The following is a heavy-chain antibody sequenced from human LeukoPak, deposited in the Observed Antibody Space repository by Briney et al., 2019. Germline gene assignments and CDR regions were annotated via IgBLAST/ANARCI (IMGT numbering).Heavy chain of an antibody. CDR2: INRSGST. J-gene: IGHJ5*02. Sequence: SETLSLTCAVYSGSFSGYYWSWIRQPPGKGLEWIGEINRSGSTNYNPSLKSRVTISVDTSKNQFSLKLSSVTAADTAVYYCARRHRWPHRGWFDPWGQGTLVTVSS. D-gene: IGHD4-23*01. CDR3: ARRHRWPHRGWFDP. CDR1: SGSFSGYY. V-gene: IGHV4-34*01.